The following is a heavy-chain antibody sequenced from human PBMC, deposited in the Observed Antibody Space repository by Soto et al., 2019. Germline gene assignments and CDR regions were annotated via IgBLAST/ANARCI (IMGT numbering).Heavy chain of an antibody. CDR2: ISFNGGVI. CDR3: SKIIVHGVFVDSLDV. V-gene: IGHV3-23*01. Sequence: DVQLLESGGGVVQPGGSLRLSCAASGFVFRNLTMNWVRQGPGKGLEYVAIISFNGGVIFDADSVRGRFTISRDNAKNILYLVMTNLRPEDSGVYYCSKIIVHGVFVDSLDVWGRGTTVTVSS. D-gene: IGHD3-16*02. CDR1: GFVFRNLT. J-gene: IGHJ6*02.